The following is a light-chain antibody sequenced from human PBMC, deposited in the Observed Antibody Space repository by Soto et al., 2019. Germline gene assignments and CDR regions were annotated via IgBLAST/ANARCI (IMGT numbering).Light chain of an antibody. J-gene: IGLJ2*01. CDR3: GAWDDNLYVVL. CDR1: SANIGTNY. V-gene: IGLV1-51*01. Sequence: QYVLTQPPSVSAAPGQKVTISCSGNSANIGTNYVSWYQQFPGTAPKLVIYDNVRRPSEIPDRFSGSQSGTSATLDITGLQTGDEADYYCGAWDDNLYVVLFGGGTKLTVL. CDR2: DNV.